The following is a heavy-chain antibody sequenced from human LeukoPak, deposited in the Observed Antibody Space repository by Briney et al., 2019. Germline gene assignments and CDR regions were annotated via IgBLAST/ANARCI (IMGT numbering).Heavy chain of an antibody. CDR1: GGSISSYY. D-gene: IGHD3-22*01. V-gene: IGHV4-59*13. CDR3: ARDSYYYDRSGFQLDI. Sequence: PSETLSLTCTVSGGSISSYYWSWIRQPPGKGLEWIGYIYYSGSTNYNPSLKSRVTISVDTSKNQFSLKLSSVTAADTAVYYCARDSYYYDRSGFQLDIWGQGTMVTVSS. CDR2: IYYSGST. J-gene: IGHJ3*02.